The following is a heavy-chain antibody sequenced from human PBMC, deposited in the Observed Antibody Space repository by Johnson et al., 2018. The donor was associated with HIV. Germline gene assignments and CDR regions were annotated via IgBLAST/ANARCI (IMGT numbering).Heavy chain of an antibody. CDR3: ARDGRDGYNYRWLGGAFDI. CDR1: GFTFSKYG. V-gene: IGHV3-30*02. J-gene: IGHJ3*02. CDR2: IRYDGNNK. Sequence: QVQLVESGGVVVQPGGSLRLSCAASGFTFSKYGMQWFRQAPGKGLEWVAFIRYDGNNKDYAESVKGRFTISRDNSNNTLYLQMNSLNSEDTAVYYCARDGRDGYNYRWLGGAFDIWGQGTMVTVS. D-gene: IGHD5-24*01.